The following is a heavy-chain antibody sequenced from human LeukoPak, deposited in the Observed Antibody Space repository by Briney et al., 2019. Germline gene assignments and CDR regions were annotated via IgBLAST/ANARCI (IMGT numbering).Heavy chain of an antibody. CDR1: GGSISSYY. J-gene: IGHJ6*02. CDR3: ARVHLFEDYYYGMDV. V-gene: IGHV4-4*07. CDR2: IYTSGST. Sequence: PSETLSLTCTVSGGSISSYYGSWIRQPAGKGLEWIRRIYTSGSTNYSPSLKGRVTMSVYTSKNQFSLKLSSVTAADTAVYYCARVHLFEDYYYGMDVWGRGTTVTVSS.